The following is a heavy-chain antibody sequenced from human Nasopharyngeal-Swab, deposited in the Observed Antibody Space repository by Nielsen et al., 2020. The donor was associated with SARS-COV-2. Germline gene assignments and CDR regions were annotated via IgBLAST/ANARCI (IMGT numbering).Heavy chain of an antibody. D-gene: IGHD1-26*01. V-gene: IGHV3-21*01. J-gene: IGHJ6*02. CDR3: ARVKDANIVGGWYYGMDV. CDR2: ISSSSSYI. Sequence: WIRQPPGKGLEWVSSISSSSSYIYYADSVKGRFTISRDNAKNSLYLQMNSLRAEDTAVYYCARVKDANIVGGWYYGMDVWGQGTTVTVSS.